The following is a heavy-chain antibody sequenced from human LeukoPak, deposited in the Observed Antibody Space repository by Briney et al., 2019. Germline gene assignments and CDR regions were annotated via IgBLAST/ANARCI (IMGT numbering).Heavy chain of an antibody. Sequence: SETLSLTCAVSGDSISSTNWWTWVRQPPGKGLEWIGEIYHSGITNYSPSLKSRVTISMDKSKNQFSLNLKSVTAADTAVYYCGKGKPYYYHTSDLGFIDPWGQGTLVTVSS. CDR2: IYHSGIT. V-gene: IGHV4-4*02. CDR1: GDSISSTNW. J-gene: IGHJ5*02. CDR3: GKGKPYYYHTSDLGFIDP. D-gene: IGHD3-22*01.